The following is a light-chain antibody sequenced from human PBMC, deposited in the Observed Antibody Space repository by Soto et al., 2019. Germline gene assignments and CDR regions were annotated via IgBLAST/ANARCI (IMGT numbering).Light chain of an antibody. CDR3: KSYAGSNTYV. Sequence: QSALTQPPSASGSPGQSVTIXCTGTKNDIGVYDFVSWYQHHPGKAPRLIIYEVVQRPSGVPDRFSGSKSGNTASLTVSGLQAADEADYFCKSYAGSNTYVFGSGTKLTVL. J-gene: IGLJ1*01. CDR1: KNDIGVYDF. CDR2: EVV. V-gene: IGLV2-8*01.